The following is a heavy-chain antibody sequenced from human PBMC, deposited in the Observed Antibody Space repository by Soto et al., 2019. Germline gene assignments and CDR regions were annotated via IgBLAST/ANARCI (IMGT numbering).Heavy chain of an antibody. Sequence: QLQLQESGPGLVKPSETLCLTCTVSGGSISSSSYYWGWIRQPPGKGLEWIGSSYYSGSTYYNPSLKSRVTVSLDTSKNQFSLQLSSVTAADTAVYYCAREHYYDSSGYYRDDFDYWGQGTLVTVSS. CDR3: AREHYYDSSGYYRDDFDY. D-gene: IGHD3-22*01. CDR1: GGSISSSSYY. V-gene: IGHV4-39*02. CDR2: SYYSGST. J-gene: IGHJ4*02.